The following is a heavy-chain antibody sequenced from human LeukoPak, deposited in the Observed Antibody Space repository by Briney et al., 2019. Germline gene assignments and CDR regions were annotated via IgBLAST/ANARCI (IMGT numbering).Heavy chain of an antibody. CDR1: GFTFDDYA. D-gene: IGHD2-21*01. J-gene: IGHJ2*01. V-gene: IGHV3-9*01. CDR2: ISWNSGSI. CDR3: ASLHSLDL. Sequence: GGSLRLSCAASGFTFDDYAMHWVRQAPGKGLEWVSGISWNSGSIGYADSVKGRFTISRDNAKNSLYLQMNSLRAEDTAVYYCASLHSLDLWGRGTLVTVSS.